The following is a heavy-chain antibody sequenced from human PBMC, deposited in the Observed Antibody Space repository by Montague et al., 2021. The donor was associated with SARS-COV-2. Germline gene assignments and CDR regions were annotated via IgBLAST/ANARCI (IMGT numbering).Heavy chain of an antibody. CDR2: IYSSGST. CDR1: GEPISGFF. CDR3: ARDLGAPDCYFDS. J-gene: IGHJ4*02. D-gene: IGHD3-16*01. Sequence: SETLSLTCSVSGEPISGFFWNWIRQPAGQGLEWIGRIYSSGSTNYNPSRNSRITMSVDTSRNQFSLKVTSVTAADTAVYYCARDLGAPDCYFDSWGQGTLVTVSS. V-gene: IGHV4-4*07.